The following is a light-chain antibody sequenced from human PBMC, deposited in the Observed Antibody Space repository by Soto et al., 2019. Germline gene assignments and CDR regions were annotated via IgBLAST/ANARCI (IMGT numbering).Light chain of an antibody. CDR3: SSSTSSSTRV. J-gene: IGLJ1*01. V-gene: IGLV2-14*01. CDR2: EVS. CDR1: SSDVGGYNY. Sequence: QSALTQPASVSGSPGQSITISCTGTSSDVGGYNYVSWYQQHPGKAPKLMIYEVSNRPSGVSNRFSGSKSGNTASLTISGLQAEDEADYYCSSSTSSSTRVFGTCTELTGL.